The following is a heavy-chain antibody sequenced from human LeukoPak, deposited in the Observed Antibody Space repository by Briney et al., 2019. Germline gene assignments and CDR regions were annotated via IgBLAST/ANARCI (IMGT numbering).Heavy chain of an antibody. CDR1: GGSISSGDYY. CDR2: IYYSGST. V-gene: IGHV4-30-4*08. J-gene: IGHJ4*02. Sequence: PSVTLSLTCTVSGGSISSGDYYWSWVRQPPGKGLEWIGYIYYSGSTHYHPSLKSRVTTSVDTSKNPFSLKLSSVTAADTAVYYCARVTSVYSYEFDYWGQGTLVTVSS. D-gene: IGHD5-18*01. CDR3: ARVTSVYSYEFDY.